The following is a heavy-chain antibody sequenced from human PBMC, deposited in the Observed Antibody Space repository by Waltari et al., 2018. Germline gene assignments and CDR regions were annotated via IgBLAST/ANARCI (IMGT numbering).Heavy chain of an antibody. CDR1: GFPFSSFW. V-gene: IGHV3-7*01. J-gene: IGHJ4*02. CDR2: INEHGNLV. Sequence: EVQLVESGGVLVQPGGSLRLSCAASGFPFSSFWLSWVRQAPGKGLEWVGNINEHGNLVYYGDSVKGRFTISRDNAKNSLFLQMNSLSPEDTAVYYCAKDLRSGIDWGQGTLVTVSS. D-gene: IGHD3-10*02. CDR3: AKDLRSGID.